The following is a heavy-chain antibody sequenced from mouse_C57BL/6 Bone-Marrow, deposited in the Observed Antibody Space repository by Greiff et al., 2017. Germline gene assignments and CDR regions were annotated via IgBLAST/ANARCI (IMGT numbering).Heavy chain of an antibody. V-gene: IGHV1-61*01. CDR2: IYPSDSET. Sequence: QVQLKQPGAELVRPGSSVKLSCKASGYTFTSYWMDWVKQRPGQGLEWIGNIYPSDSETHYNQKFKDKATLTVDKSSSTAYMQLSSLTSEDSAVYCCARGIYYYGSSYFYFDYWGQGTTLTVSS. J-gene: IGHJ2*01. D-gene: IGHD1-1*01. CDR1: GYTFTSYW. CDR3: ARGIYYYGSSYFYFDY.